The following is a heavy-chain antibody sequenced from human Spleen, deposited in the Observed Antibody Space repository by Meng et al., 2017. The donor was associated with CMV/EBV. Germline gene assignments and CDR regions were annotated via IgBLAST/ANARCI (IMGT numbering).Heavy chain of an antibody. Sequence: AYGGTFSSYAINWVRQAPGHGLEWLGSIIPMFRKTNYAQKFQGRVTITTGESSGTVFMELSSPTLDDTAIYFCARVPDSRAPEDDYWGQGTLVTVSS. CDR2: IIPMFRKT. J-gene: IGHJ4*02. CDR3: ARVPDSRAPEDDY. D-gene: IGHD6-6*01. CDR1: GGTFSSYA. V-gene: IGHV1-69*05.